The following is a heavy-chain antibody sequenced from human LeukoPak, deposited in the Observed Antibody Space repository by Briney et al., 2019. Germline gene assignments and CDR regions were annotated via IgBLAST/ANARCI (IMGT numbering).Heavy chain of an antibody. CDR1: GFTFSNYA. V-gene: IGHV3-23*01. Sequence: PGGSLRLSCAASGFTFSNYAMTWVRQAPGKGLEWVSSLSDSGGSTYYADSVKGRFIISRDNSKNTLFLQMNSLRAEDTAVYYCAKQPDSSGFPSFFDYWGEGTLVTVSS. CDR3: AKQPDSSGFPSFFDY. CDR2: LSDSGGST. J-gene: IGHJ4*01. D-gene: IGHD3-22*01.